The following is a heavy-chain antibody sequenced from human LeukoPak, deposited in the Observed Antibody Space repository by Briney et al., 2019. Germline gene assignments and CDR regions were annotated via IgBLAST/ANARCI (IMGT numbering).Heavy chain of an antibody. CDR2: IYYSGST. CDR1: GGSISSYY. Sequence: PSETLSLTCTVSGGSISSYYWSWIRQPPGKGLEWIGYIYYSGSTNYNPSLKSRVTIPVDTSKNQFSLKLSSVTAADTAVYYCAREGYYYGMDVWGQGTTVTVSS. J-gene: IGHJ6*02. V-gene: IGHV4-59*01. CDR3: AREGYYYGMDV.